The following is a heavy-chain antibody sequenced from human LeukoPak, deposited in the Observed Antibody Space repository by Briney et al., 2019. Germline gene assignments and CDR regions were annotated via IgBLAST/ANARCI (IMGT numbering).Heavy chain of an antibody. CDR3: ARVFSSSWFDAFDI. V-gene: IGHV1-2*02. CDR2: INPNSGGT. J-gene: IGHJ3*02. D-gene: IGHD6-13*01. CDR1: GYTFTGYY. Sequence: ASVKVSCKASGYTFTGYYMHWVRQAPGQGLERMGWINPNSGGTNYVQVFQGRVTMTRDTSISTAYMELSRLRSDDTAVYYCARVFSSSWFDAFDIWGQGTMVTVSS.